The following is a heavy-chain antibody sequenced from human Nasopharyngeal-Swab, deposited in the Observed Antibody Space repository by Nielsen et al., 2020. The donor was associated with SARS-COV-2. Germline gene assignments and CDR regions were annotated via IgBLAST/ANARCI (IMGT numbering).Heavy chain of an antibody. CDR3: AHRGGYCSSTSCYTAFEFVVEYYFDY. D-gene: IGHD2-2*02. CDR2: IYWNDDK. Sequence: WIRQPPGKALEWLALIYWNDDKRYSPSLKSRLTITKDTSKNQVVLTMTNMDPVDTATYYCAHRGGYCSSTSCYTAFEFVVEYYFDYWDQGTLVTVSS. J-gene: IGHJ4*02. V-gene: IGHV2-5*01.